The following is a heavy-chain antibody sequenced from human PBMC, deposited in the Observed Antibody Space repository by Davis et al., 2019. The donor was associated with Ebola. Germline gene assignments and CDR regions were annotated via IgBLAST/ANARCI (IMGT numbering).Heavy chain of an antibody. V-gene: IGHV3-11*06. J-gene: IGHJ6*02. D-gene: IGHD6-13*01. Sequence: GESLKISCAASGFTFSDYYMSWIRQAPGKGLEWVSYISSSSSYTNYADSVKGRFTISRDNAKNSLYLQMNSLRAEDTAVYYCARSRISAAGTGIYYYYYGMDVWGQGTTVTVSS. CDR1: GFTFSDYY. CDR3: ARSRISAAGTGIYYYYYGMDV. CDR2: ISSSSSYT.